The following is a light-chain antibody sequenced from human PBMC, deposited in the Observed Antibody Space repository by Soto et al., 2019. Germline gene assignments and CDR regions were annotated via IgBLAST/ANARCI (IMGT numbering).Light chain of an antibody. J-gene: IGLJ3*02. CDR2: DND. CDR1: SSNIATLY. CDR3: ATWDSSLGIWV. Sequence: QSVLTQPPSVSAAPGQRVTISCSATSSNIATLYESWYQHLPGTAPRLLIYDNDKRPSGIPDRFSGSTSSTSATLGITGLETGDEADYYCATWDSSLGIWVFGGGTKLTVL. V-gene: IGLV1-51*01.